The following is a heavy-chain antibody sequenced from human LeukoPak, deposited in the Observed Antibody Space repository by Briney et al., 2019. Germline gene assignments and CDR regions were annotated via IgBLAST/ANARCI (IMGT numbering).Heavy chain of an antibody. Sequence: PSETLSLTCTVSGGSISSYYWSWIRQPPGKGLEWMGYIYYSGSTNYNPSLMSRVTISVDTSKNQFSLKLSSVTAADTAVYYCARDRWFGGGAFDIWGQGTMVTVSS. D-gene: IGHD3-10*01. CDR2: IYYSGST. CDR3: ARDRWFGGGAFDI. J-gene: IGHJ3*02. V-gene: IGHV4-59*01. CDR1: GGSISSYY.